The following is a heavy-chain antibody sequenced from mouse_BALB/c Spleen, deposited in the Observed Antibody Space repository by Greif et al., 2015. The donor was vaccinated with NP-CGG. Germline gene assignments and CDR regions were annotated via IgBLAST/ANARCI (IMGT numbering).Heavy chain of an antibody. CDR2: IAPGSGST. Sequence: DLVKPGASVKLSCKASGYTFTSYWINWIKQRPGQGLEWIGRIAPGSGSTYYNEMFKGKATLTVDTSSSTAYIQLSSLSSEDSAVYCCARWVDGYYFMDYWGQGTSVTVSS. D-gene: IGHD2-3*01. J-gene: IGHJ4*01. CDR1: GYTFTSYW. V-gene: IGHV1S41*01. CDR3: ARWVDGYYFMDY.